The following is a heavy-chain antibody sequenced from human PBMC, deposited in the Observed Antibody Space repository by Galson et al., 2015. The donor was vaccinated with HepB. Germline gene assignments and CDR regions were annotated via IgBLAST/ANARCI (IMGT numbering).Heavy chain of an antibody. J-gene: IGHJ3*02. CDR2: IKSKTDGGTT. V-gene: IGHV3-15*01. CDR1: GFTFSNAW. CDR3: TTDGTAMVMTGAFDI. D-gene: IGHD5-18*01. Sequence: SLRLSCAASGFTFSNAWMSWVRQAPGKGLEWVGRIKSKTDGGTTDYAAPVKGRFTISRDDSKNTLYLQMNSLKTEDTAVYYCTTDGTAMVMTGAFDIWGQGTMVTVSS.